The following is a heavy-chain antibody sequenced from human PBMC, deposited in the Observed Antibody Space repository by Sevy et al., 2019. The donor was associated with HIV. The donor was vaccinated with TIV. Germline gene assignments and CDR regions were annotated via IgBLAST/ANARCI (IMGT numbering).Heavy chain of an antibody. Sequence: GGSLRLSCAASGFTFSDYWMTWVRQAPGKGLESISCINYSGDVIHYTDSVKGRFTISRDTAKKSLSLEMNSLRADDTAIYYCARIPSRQLGRYFGMDVWGRGTTVTVSS. D-gene: IGHD1-1*01. J-gene: IGHJ6*02. CDR2: INYSGDVI. CDR3: ARIPSRQLGRYFGMDV. CDR1: GFTFSDYW. V-gene: IGHV3-11*01.